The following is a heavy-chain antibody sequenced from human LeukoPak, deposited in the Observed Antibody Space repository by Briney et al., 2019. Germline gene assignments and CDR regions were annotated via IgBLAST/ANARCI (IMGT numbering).Heavy chain of an antibody. CDR2: ISAYNGNT. Sequence: ASVQVSCKASGYTFTNYGISWVRQAPGQGLEWMGWISAYNGNTNYAQKLQGRVTMTTDTSTSTAYMELRSLRSDDTAVYYCARSPTAAADPKADYWGQGTLVTVSS. J-gene: IGHJ4*02. CDR1: GYTFTNYG. CDR3: ARSPTAAADPKADY. D-gene: IGHD6-13*01. V-gene: IGHV1-18*01.